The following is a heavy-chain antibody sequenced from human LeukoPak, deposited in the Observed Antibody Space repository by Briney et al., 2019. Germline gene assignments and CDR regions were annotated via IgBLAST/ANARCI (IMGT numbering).Heavy chain of an antibody. D-gene: IGHD3-22*01. J-gene: IGHJ4*02. CDR1: GFTFSDYY. Sequence: LRLSCAASGFTFSDYYMSCIRQPPGKGLEYIGSMYHSGSTYHNPSLKSRVTISVDTSKNQFSLKLTSVTAADTAVYYCARHRLFDSSGYYYDFDYWGQGTLVTVSS. CDR2: MYHSGST. CDR3: ARHRLFDSSGYYYDFDY. V-gene: IGHV4-38-2*01.